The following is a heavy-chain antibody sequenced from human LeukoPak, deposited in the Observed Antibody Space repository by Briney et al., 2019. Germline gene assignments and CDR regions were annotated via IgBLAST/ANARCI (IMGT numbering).Heavy chain of an antibody. CDR1: GFTFSGSA. CDR2: INREKNSYTTAL. D-gene: IGHD1-26*01. Sequence: GGSLRLSCAASGFTFSGSAIHWVRQSLGKGLEWIGHINREKNSYTTALACAVSVEGRFPVSRDDSKNMAFLQMSGLKTEDTALYFCTRDSETYNWLDPWGQGTLVTVSS. CDR3: TRDSETYNWLDP. J-gene: IGHJ5*02. V-gene: IGHV3-73*01.